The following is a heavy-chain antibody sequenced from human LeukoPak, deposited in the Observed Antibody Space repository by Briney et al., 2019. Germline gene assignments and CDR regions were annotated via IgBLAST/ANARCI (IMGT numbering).Heavy chain of an antibody. CDR3: ARLYYDFWSGYYTGDYYYMDV. CDR2: IYKSGST. J-gene: IGHJ6*03. V-gene: IGHV4-39*01. D-gene: IGHD3-3*01. CDR1: GGSISSSSYY. Sequence: SETLSLTCTVSGGSISSSSYYWGWIRQPPGKGLEWIGSIYKSGSTYYNPSLKSRVTISVDTSNNQFSLKLSSVTAADTAVYYCARLYYDFWSGYYTGDYYYMDVWGKGTTVTVSS.